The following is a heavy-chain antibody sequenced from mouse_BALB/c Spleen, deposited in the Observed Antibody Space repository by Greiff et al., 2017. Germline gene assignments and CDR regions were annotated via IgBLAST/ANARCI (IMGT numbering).Heavy chain of an antibody. Sequence: VQLQQSGAELVRPGTSVKVSCKASGYAFTNYLIEWVKQRPGQGLEWIGVINPGSGGTNYNEKFKGKATLTADKSSSTAYMQLSSLTSDDSAVYFCAREGYDYAFDYWGQGTTLTVSS. CDR3: AREGYDYAFDY. CDR1: GYAFTNYL. V-gene: IGHV1-54*01. D-gene: IGHD2-4*01. J-gene: IGHJ2*01. CDR2: INPGSGGT.